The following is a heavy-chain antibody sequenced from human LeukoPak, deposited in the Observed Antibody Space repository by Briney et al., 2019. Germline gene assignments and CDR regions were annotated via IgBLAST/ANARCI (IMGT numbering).Heavy chain of an antibody. V-gene: IGHV4-59*01. D-gene: IGHD6-13*01. CDR2: IYYSGST. CDR3: ARGGAAGTLFDY. Sequence: SETLSLTCTVSGGSISSYYWSWIRQPPGKGLEWIGYIYYSGSTNYNPSLKSRVTISVDTSKSQFSLKLSSVTAADTAVYYCARGGAAGTLFDYWGQGTLVTVSS. J-gene: IGHJ4*02. CDR1: GGSISSYY.